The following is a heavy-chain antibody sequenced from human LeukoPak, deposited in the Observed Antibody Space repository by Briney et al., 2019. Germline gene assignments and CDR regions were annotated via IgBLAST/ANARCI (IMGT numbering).Heavy chain of an antibody. CDR3: ARGEGARDGYNYEGPFYFDY. CDR2: INHSGST. J-gene: IGHJ4*02. V-gene: IGHV4-34*01. Sequence: SETLSLICAVYGGPFSDYYWSWIRQPPGKGLEWIGKINHSGSTNYSPSLKSRVTISIDTSKNQFSLKLNSMTAADTAVYYCARGEGARDGYNYEGPFYFDYWGQGTLVTVSS. CDR1: GGPFSDYY. D-gene: IGHD5-24*01.